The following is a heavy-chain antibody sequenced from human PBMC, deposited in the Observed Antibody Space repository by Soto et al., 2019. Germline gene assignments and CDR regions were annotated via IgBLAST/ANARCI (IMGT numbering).Heavy chain of an antibody. CDR3: AKDHMQYQLLWFRALDI. CDR1: GFTFSSYA. D-gene: IGHD2-2*01. J-gene: IGHJ3*02. V-gene: IGHV3-23*01. CDR2: ISGSGGST. Sequence: EVQLLESGGGLVQPGGSLRLSCAASGFTFSSYAMSWVRQAPGKGLEWVSAISGSGGSTYYADSVKGRFTISRDNSKNTLYLQMNSLRAEDTAVYYCAKDHMQYQLLWFRALDIWGQGTMVTVSS.